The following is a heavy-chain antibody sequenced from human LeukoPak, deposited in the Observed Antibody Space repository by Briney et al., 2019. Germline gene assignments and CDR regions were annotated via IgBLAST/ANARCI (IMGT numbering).Heavy chain of an antibody. CDR2: INHSGST. V-gene: IGHV4-4*02. Sequence: KSSGTLSLTCVVSGDSLSSGYWWSWVRQPPGKGLEWIGEINHSGSTNYNPSLKSRVTISVDTSKNQFSLKLSSVTAADTAVYYCARGMSIAAALGYWGQGTLVTVSS. CDR1: GDSLSSGYW. CDR3: ARGMSIAAALGY. J-gene: IGHJ4*02. D-gene: IGHD6-13*01.